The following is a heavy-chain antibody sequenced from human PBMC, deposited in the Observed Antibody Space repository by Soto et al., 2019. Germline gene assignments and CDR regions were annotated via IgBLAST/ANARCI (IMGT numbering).Heavy chain of an antibody. CDR2: ISESDGTT. CDR1: GFTFSDFA. CDR3: AGRRGTVILGAFDF. D-gene: IGHD4-4*01. J-gene: IGHJ3*01. V-gene: IGHV3-23*01. Sequence: GGSLRLSCAGSGFTFSDFAMSWVRQAPGKGLEWVSSISESDGTTYYADSVRGRFTISRDNSKNTVSLLMNNVRAGDTAIYYCAGRRGTVILGAFDFWGQGTMVTVSS.